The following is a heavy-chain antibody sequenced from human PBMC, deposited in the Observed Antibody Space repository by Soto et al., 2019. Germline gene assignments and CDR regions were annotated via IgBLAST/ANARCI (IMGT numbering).Heavy chain of an antibody. Sequence: QVKLQESGPRLVRPSQTLSLTCTVSGDSLISPNNYWAWIRHLPGKGLEWIGYIYYTGGTYFNPSLRSRVSMSVDTSANQFSLNLSSVTVADTALYYCAREGHLREQFNWLDLWGKETLVTVSS. J-gene: IGHJ5*02. CDR2: IYYTGGT. V-gene: IGHV4-31*03. CDR3: AREGHLREQFNWLDL. CDR1: GDSLISPNNY.